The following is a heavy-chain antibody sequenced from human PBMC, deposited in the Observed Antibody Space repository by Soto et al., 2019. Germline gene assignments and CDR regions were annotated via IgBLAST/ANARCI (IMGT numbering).Heavy chain of an antibody. CDR2: ISFDGSEK. J-gene: IGHJ4*02. Sequence: QVQVVESGGGVVQPGRSLRLSCEASGFTFRSHGMHWVRQAPGKGLEWVAVISFDGSEKYYADSVRGRFAISRDNSQKTLHLEMNNLRPEDTAVYCCVRRTGGYAYGLDYWGQGTLVTVSS. D-gene: IGHD5-18*01. CDR1: GFTFRSHG. V-gene: IGHV3-30*03. CDR3: VRRTGGYAYGLDY.